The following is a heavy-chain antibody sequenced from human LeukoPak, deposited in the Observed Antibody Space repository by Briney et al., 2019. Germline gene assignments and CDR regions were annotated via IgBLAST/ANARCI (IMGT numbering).Heavy chain of an antibody. CDR2: ISSSSSYM. CDR3: ARGRTYYDILTGYYKLGDFDY. J-gene: IGHJ4*02. V-gene: IGHV3-21*01. CDR1: GFTFSSYS. Sequence: GGSLRLSCAASGFTFSSYSMNWVRQAPGKGLEWVSSISSSSSYMSSAASVKGRFTTSKDNAKNSLYLQTTSLRAEDTAVYYCARGRTYYDILTGYYKLGDFDYWGQGTLVTVSS. D-gene: IGHD3-9*01.